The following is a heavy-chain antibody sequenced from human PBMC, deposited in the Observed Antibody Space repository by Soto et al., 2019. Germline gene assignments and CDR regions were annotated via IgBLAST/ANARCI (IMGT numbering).Heavy chain of an antibody. Sequence: GGSLRLSCAASGFTFSAYDMAWLRQAQGKGLEWVSSISGGSGNTFYADSVKGRFTISRDNSKSTLYLQMNSLRAEDTAVYYCAKVHCSSTSCSRVDQWGQGTLVTVSS. CDR1: GFTFSAYD. CDR3: AKVHCSSTSCSRVDQ. D-gene: IGHD2-2*01. J-gene: IGHJ4*02. CDR2: ISGGSGNT. V-gene: IGHV3-23*01.